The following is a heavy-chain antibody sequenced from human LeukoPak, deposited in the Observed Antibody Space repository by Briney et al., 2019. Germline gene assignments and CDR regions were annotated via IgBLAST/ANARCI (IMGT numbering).Heavy chain of an antibody. CDR2: IYYSGST. CDR3: AKVGQQPARYNWVGP. CDR1: GGSISSGGYY. J-gene: IGHJ5*02. D-gene: IGHD6-13*01. V-gene: IGHV4-31*03. Sequence: SENLSLNCTVSGGSISSGGYYWSWIRQHPGKGLECIGYIYYSGSTYYNPSLNSRVTISVDTSKNQFSLKLSSVTAADTAGAYCAKVGQQPARYNWVGPWGPGTLVT.